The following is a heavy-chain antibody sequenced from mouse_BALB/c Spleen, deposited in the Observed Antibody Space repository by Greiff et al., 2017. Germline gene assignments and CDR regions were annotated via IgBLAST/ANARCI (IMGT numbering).Heavy chain of an antibody. CDR3: TSGGYYYGSSPAWFAY. J-gene: IGHJ3*01. CDR1: GFTFSSYT. Sequence: EVQVVESGGDLVKPGGSLKLSCAASGFTFSSYTMSWVRQTPEKRLEWVATISSGGSYTYYPDSVKGRFTISRDNAKNTLYLQMSSLKSEDTAMYYCTSGGYYYGSSPAWFAYWGQGTLVTVSA. V-gene: IGHV5-6-4*01. CDR2: ISSGGSYT. D-gene: IGHD1-1*01.